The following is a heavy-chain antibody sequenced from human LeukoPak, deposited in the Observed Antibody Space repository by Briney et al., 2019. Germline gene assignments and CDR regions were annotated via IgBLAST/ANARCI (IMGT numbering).Heavy chain of an antibody. CDR3: ARTRWLQAGYFDY. CDR1: GGSFSGYY. Sequence: PSETLSLTCAVYGGSFSGYYWSWIRQPPGKGLEWIGYIYYSGSTNYNPSLKSRVTISVDTSKNQFSLKLSSVTAADTAVYYCARTRWLQAGYFDYWGQGTLVTVSS. J-gene: IGHJ4*02. CDR2: IYYSGST. D-gene: IGHD5-24*01. V-gene: IGHV4-59*08.